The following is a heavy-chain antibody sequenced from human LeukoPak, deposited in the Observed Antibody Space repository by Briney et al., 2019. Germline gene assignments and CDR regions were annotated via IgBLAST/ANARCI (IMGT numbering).Heavy chain of an antibody. D-gene: IGHD2-2*01. J-gene: IGHJ3*02. CDR2: TYYRSKWYN. V-gene: IGHV6-1*01. CDR1: GDSVSSNSAA. CDR3: ARLSCSSTTCYFPDGFDI. Sequence: SQTLSLTCAISGDSVSSNSAAWNWIRQSPSRGLEWLGRTYYRSKWYNDYAVSVKSRITINPDTSKNQSSLQLNSVTPEDTAVYYCARLSCSSTTCYFPDGFDIWGQGTMVTVSS.